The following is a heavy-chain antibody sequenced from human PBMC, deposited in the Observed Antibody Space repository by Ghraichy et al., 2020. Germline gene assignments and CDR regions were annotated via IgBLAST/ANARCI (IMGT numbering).Heavy chain of an antibody. D-gene: IGHD4-17*01. Sequence: SETLSLTCTVSGGSISSSSYYWGWIRQPPGKGLEWIGSIYYSGSTYYNPSLKSRVTISVDTSKNQFSLKLSSVTAADTAVYYCARRPRSYDAFDIWGQGTMVTVSS. CDR3: ARRPRSYDAFDI. CDR2: IYYSGST. V-gene: IGHV4-39*01. J-gene: IGHJ3*02. CDR1: GGSISSSSYY.